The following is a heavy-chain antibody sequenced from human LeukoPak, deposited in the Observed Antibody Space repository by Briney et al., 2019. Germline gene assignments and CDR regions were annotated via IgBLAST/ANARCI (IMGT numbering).Heavy chain of an antibody. Sequence: LPGRSLRLSCAASGFTLDDYAMHWVRQAPGKGLEWVSGISWNSGSIGYADSVKGRFTISRDNAKNSLYLQMNSLRAEDTALYYCAKDMWELPLAPVDYWGQGTLVTVSS. CDR2: ISWNSGSI. CDR1: GFTLDDYA. D-gene: IGHD1-26*01. V-gene: IGHV3-9*01. J-gene: IGHJ4*02. CDR3: AKDMWELPLAPVDY.